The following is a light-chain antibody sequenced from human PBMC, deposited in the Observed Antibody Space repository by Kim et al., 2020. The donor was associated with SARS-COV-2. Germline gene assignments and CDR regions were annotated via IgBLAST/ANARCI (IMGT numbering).Light chain of an antibody. CDR2: DGS. Sequence: DIQMTQSPSTLSASVGDRVTLTCRASQSVSRWLAWYQQKPGKAPKLLFYDGSNLQSGVPSRFSGSGSGTEFTRTISSLQPDDFAIYYCQHRQTFGQGTKVDIK. CDR1: QSVSRW. CDR3: QHRQT. V-gene: IGKV1-5*01. J-gene: IGKJ1*01.